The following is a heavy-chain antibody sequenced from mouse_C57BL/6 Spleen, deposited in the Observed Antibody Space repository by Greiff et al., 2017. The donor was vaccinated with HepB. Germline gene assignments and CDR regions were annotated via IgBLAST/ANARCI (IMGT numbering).Heavy chain of an antibody. CDR1: GYAFSSSW. V-gene: IGHV1-82*01. CDR3: ARGGGCTMITSIAY. D-gene: IGHD2-4*01. Sequence: QVQLQQSGPELVKPGASVKISCKASGYAFSSSWMNWVKQRPGKGLEWIGRIYPGDGDTNYNGKFKGKATLTADKSSSTAYMQLSSLTSEDSAVYFCARGGGCTMITSIAYWGQGTLVTVSA. CDR2: IYPGDGDT. J-gene: IGHJ3*01.